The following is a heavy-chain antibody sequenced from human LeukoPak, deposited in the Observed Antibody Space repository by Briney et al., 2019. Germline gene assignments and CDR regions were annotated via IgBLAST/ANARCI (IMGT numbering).Heavy chain of an antibody. CDR2: IRFDGSDT. Sequence: PGGSLRLSCAASGFGFSDHGMHWVRQAPGKGPEWVTFIRFDGSDTYYADSVKGRFTVSRDNSKNTLYLQMNSLRPEDTAVYYCAKDPNDYGDYSGLRWGQGTLVTVSS. V-gene: IGHV3-30*02. CDR3: AKDPNDYGDYSGLR. J-gene: IGHJ4*02. CDR1: GFGFSDHG. D-gene: IGHD4-17*01.